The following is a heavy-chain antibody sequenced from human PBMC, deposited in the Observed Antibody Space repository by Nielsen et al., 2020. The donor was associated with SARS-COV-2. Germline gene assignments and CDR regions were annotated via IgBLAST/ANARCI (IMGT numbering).Heavy chain of an antibody. CDR3: ARVPPLGYCSGGSCYSGLAFDI. D-gene: IGHD2-15*01. CDR2: ISYDGSNK. V-gene: IGHV3-30*04. J-gene: IGHJ3*02. CDR1: GFTFSGYA. Sequence: GESLKISCAASGFTFSGYAMHWVRQAPGKGLEWVAVISYDGSNKYYADSVKVRFTISRDNSKNTLYLQMNSLRAEDTAVYYCARVPPLGYCSGGSCYSGLAFDIWGQGTMVTVSS.